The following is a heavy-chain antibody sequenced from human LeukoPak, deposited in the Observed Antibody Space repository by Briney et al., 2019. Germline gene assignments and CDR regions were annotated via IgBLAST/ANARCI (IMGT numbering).Heavy chain of an antibody. CDR3: AKPSGSYYGYYYYYYMDV. D-gene: IGHD1-26*01. Sequence: GGSLRLSCAASGFTFSSYAMSWVRQAPGKGLEWVSAISGSGGSTYYADSVKGRFNISRDNSKNTLYLQMNSLRAEDTAVYYCAKPSGSYYGYYYYYYMDVWGKGTTVTVSS. V-gene: IGHV3-23*01. J-gene: IGHJ6*03. CDR1: GFTFSSYA. CDR2: ISGSGGST.